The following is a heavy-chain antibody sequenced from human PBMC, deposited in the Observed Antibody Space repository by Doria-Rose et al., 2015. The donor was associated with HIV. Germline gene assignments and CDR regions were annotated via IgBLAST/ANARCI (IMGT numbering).Heavy chain of an antibody. CDR2: TFSDDKR. CDR3: ARIKSSRWYHKYYFDF. CDR1: GVSLSSPGMG. J-gene: IGHJ4*02. V-gene: IGHV2-26*01. Sequence: QVTLKESGPVLVKPAGTLTLTCTVSGVSLSSPGMGVSWIRQPPGKALEWLANTFSDDKRSYQPSLKSRLTISRGTSKSQVVLTTTDMDPVDTATYYCARIKSSRWYHKYYFDFWGQGTLVIVSA. D-gene: IGHD6-13*01.